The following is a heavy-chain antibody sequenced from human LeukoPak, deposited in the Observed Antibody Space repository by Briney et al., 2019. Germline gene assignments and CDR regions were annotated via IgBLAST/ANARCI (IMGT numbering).Heavy chain of an antibody. CDR2: FDPEDGET. CDR1: GYTLTELS. V-gene: IGHV1-24*01. J-gene: IGHJ4*02. CDR3: ATGLYSGSYSTAIGDY. Sequence: ASVKVSFKFSGYTLTELSMHWVRQAPGKGLEGMGGFDPEDGETIYAQKFQGRVTMTEDTSTDTAYMELSSLRSEDTAVYYCATGLYSGSYSTAIGDYWGQGTLVTVSS. D-gene: IGHD1-26*01.